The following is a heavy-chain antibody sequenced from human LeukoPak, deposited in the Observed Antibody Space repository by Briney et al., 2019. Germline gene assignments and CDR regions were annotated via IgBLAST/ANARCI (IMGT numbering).Heavy chain of an antibody. CDR2: INTDGTVT. CDR3: ATKQWLAPPPDS. CDR1: GFSFSKYW. D-gene: IGHD6-19*01. J-gene: IGHJ4*02. V-gene: IGHV3-74*01. Sequence: GGSLRLSCAASGFSFSKYWMLWVRQAPGKGLESVSRINTDGTVTTYADSVKGRFTVSRDNADNTMFLQMNSVRDEDTAVYYCATKQWLAPPPDSWGQGTPVTVSS.